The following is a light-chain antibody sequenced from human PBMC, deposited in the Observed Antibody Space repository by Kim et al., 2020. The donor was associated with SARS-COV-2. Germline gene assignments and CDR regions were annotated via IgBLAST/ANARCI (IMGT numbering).Light chain of an antibody. CDR2: SNT. CDR1: SSNIGRNT. Sequence: QSVLTQPPSASGAPGQSVIISCSGSSSNIGRNTVAWYQQVPGTAPKLLIYSNTHRPSGVPDRFSGSKSGTSASLAISRLQSDDEADYHCAAWDHGLNGPVFGGGTQLTVL. V-gene: IGLV1-44*01. J-gene: IGLJ7*01. CDR3: AAWDHGLNGPV.